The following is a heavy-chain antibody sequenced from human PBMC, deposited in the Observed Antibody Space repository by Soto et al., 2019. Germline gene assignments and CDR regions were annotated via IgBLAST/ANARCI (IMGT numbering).Heavy chain of an antibody. V-gene: IGHV3-13*01. Sequence: GGSLRLSCAASGFTFSNCDMHWVRQVTGKGLEWVSGITTAGDTYYPGSVKGRFTISREKAKNSLYLQMNSLSAGDTAVYYCARELHGGSYGMDVWGQGTTVTVSS. CDR1: GFTFSNCD. CDR3: ARELHGGSYGMDV. J-gene: IGHJ6*02. CDR2: ITTAGDT.